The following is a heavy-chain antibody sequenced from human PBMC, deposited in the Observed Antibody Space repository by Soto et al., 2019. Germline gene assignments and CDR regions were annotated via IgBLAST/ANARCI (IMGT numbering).Heavy chain of an antibody. J-gene: IGHJ4*02. CDR1: GYTFTSYG. D-gene: IGHD6-6*01. CDR2: ISAYNGNT. V-gene: IGHV1-18*01. Sequence: GASVTVSCTASGYTFTSYGISWVRQAPGQGLEWMGWISAYNGNTNYAQKLQGRVTMTTDTSTSTAYMELRSLRSDDTAVYYCARIAAREGNDYWGQGTLVTVSS. CDR3: ARIAAREGNDY.